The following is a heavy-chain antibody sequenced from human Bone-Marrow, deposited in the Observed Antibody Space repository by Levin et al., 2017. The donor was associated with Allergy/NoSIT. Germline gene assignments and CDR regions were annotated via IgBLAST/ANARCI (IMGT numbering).Heavy chain of an antibody. CDR3: AGYNAYRFAY. CDR2: IFYNGDS. J-gene: IGHJ4*02. V-gene: IGHV4-59*01. D-gene: IGHD1-14*01. CDR1: GGSILSNY. Sequence: SETLSLTCTVSGGSILSNYWSWIRQPPGKGLEWIGYIFYNGDSSYNPSLKSRVTMSLDTSKSQFSLTLNSVTAADTALYYCAGYNAYRFAYWGQGTLVTVSS.